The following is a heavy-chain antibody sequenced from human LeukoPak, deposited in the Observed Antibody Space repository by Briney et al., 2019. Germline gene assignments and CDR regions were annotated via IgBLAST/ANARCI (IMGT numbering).Heavy chain of an antibody. CDR1: GFTFSSYG. Sequence: PGGSLRLSCAASGFTFSSYGMHWVRQAPGKGLEWVAFIRYDGSNKYYADSVKGRFTISRDNSKNTLYLQMNSLRAEDTAVYYCAKEGAVSLYYYMDVWGKGTTVTISS. CDR2: IRYDGSNK. V-gene: IGHV3-30*02. CDR3: AKEGAVSLYYYMDV. J-gene: IGHJ6*03. D-gene: IGHD3-16*01.